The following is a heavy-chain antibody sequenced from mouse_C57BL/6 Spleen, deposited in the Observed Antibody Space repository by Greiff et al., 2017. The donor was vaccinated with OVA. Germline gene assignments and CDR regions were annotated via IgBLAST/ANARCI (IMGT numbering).Heavy chain of an antibody. CDR1: GFTFSSYA. J-gene: IGHJ2*01. D-gene: IGHD1-1*01. Sequence: EVKVEESGGGLVKPGGSLKLSCAASGFTFSSYAMSWVRQTPEKRLEWVATISDGGSYTYYPDNVKGRFTISRDNAKNNLYLQMSHLKSEDTAMYYCARDYYGSSQYYFDYWGQGTTLTVSS. V-gene: IGHV5-4*01. CDR3: ARDYYGSSQYYFDY. CDR2: ISDGGSYT.